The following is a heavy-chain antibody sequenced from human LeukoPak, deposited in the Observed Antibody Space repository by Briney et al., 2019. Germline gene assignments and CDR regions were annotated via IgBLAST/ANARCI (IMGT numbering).Heavy chain of an antibody. J-gene: IGHJ4*02. CDR3: AKEGGWGGFAY. Sequence: GGSLRLPCAASGFTFSSYGMHWVRQAPGKGLEWVAVISYDGSNKYYADSVKGRFTISRDNSKNTLYLQMNSLRAEDTAVYYCAKEGGWGGFAYGGQGTLVTVSS. V-gene: IGHV3-30*18. CDR1: GFTFSSYG. D-gene: IGHD3-10*01. CDR2: ISYDGSNK.